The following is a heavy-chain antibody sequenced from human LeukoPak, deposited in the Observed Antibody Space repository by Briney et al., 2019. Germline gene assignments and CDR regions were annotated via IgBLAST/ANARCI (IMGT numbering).Heavy chain of an antibody. CDR2: ISAYNGNT. J-gene: IGHJ4*02. Sequence: SVKVSCQASGYTFTSYGISWVRQAPGQGREWMGWISAYNGNTNYAQKLQGRVTMTTDTSTSTAYMELRSLRSDDTAVYYCARDTSPIAPFDYWGQGTLVTVSS. D-gene: IGHD6-13*01. CDR3: ARDTSPIAPFDY. CDR1: GYTFTSYG. V-gene: IGHV1-18*01.